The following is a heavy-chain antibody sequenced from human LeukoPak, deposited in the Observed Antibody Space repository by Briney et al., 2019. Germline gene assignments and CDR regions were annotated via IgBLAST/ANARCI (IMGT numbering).Heavy chain of an antibody. CDR1: GGSFSGYY. Sequence: SETLSLTCAVYGGSFSGYYWSWIRQPPGKGLEWIGEINHSGSTNYNPSLKSRVTISVDTSKNQFSMKLSCVPAADKAVYYCARAQLGYCSGGSCYPNDAFDIWGQGTMVTVSS. CDR2: INHSGST. V-gene: IGHV4-34*01. D-gene: IGHD2-15*01. J-gene: IGHJ3*02. CDR3: ARAQLGYCSGGSCYPNDAFDI.